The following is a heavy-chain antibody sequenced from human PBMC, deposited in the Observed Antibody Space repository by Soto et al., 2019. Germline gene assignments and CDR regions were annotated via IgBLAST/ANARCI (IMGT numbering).Heavy chain of an antibody. Sequence: EVQLVESGGGLVQPGGSLRLSCAASGFTFSSYSMNWVRQAPGKGLEWVSYLSSSSSTIYYADSVKVRFTLSRDNAKNSLYPQMNSLRAEDTAVYYCARDRKQLVPNWFDPWGQGTLVTLSS. CDR1: GFTFSSYS. J-gene: IGHJ5*02. CDR2: LSSSSSTI. CDR3: ARDRKQLVPNWFDP. V-gene: IGHV3-48*01. D-gene: IGHD6-13*01.